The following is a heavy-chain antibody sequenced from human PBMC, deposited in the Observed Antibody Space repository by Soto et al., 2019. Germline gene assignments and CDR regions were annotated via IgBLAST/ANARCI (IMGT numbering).Heavy chain of an antibody. Sequence: NPSETLSLTCAVSGYSISSGYYWGWIRQPPGKGLEWIGSIYHSGSTYYNPSLKSRVTISVDTSKNQFSLKLSSVTAADTAVYYCARDSTDGGPYYYYGMDVWGQGTTVTVSS. CDR2: IYHSGST. D-gene: IGHD2-15*01. V-gene: IGHV4-38-2*02. CDR1: GYSISSGYY. CDR3: ARDSTDGGPYYYYGMDV. J-gene: IGHJ6*02.